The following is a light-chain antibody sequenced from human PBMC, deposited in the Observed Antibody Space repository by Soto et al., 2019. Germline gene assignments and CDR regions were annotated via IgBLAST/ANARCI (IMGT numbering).Light chain of an antibody. CDR2: DTS. J-gene: IGKJ1*01. Sequence: ETVFTQSPATLSLSPGERATLSCRASHSLDSYLAWYQKKPGQPPRLLIYDTSNRASGIPARFSGSGSGTDFTLTISSLEPEDSAVYYCLHRSNWPTFGQGTKVELK. CDR3: LHRSNWPT. CDR1: HSLDSY. V-gene: IGKV3-11*01.